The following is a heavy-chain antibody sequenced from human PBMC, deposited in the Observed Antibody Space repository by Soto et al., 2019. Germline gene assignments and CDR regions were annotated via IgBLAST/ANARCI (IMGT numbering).Heavy chain of an antibody. D-gene: IGHD1-7*01. CDR1: GDSVSSNSAA. V-gene: IGHV6-1*01. J-gene: IGHJ3*02. CDR3: ARVRLNWNYSGAAFDI. Sequence: SQTLSITFAISGDSVSSNSAAWNWIRQSPSRGLEWLGRTYYRSKWYNDYAVSVKSRITINPDTSKNQFSLQLNSVTPEDTAVYYCARVRLNWNYSGAAFDIWGQGTMVTVSS. CDR2: TYYRSKWYN.